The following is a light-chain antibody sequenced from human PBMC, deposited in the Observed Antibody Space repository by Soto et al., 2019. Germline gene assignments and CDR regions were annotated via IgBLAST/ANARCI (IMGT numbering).Light chain of an antibody. CDR3: CSYAGRSTV. J-gene: IGLJ3*02. V-gene: IGLV2-23*01. Sequence: QSVLTQPASVSGSPGQSITISCTGTSSDVGSYKLVSWYQQYPGKAPKLIIYEGTKRPSGVSNRFSASKSGNTASLTISGLQTEDEGDYYCCSYAGRSTVFGGGTKLTVL. CDR2: EGT. CDR1: SSDVGSYKL.